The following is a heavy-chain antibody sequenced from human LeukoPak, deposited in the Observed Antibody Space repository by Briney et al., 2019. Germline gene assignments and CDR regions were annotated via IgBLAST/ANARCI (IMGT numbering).Heavy chain of an antibody. CDR3: ARDVGITVADSFDP. D-gene: IGHD6-13*01. J-gene: IGHJ5*02. CDR1: GYSSTNYG. Sequence: LEASVKLSCKASGYSSTNYGISWVRQAPGQGLEWMGWIHIYRGNTNYAQKFQGRVTMTTDTSTSTVYMEVRGLRSDDTAMYYCARDVGITVADSFDPWGQGTLVTVSS. CDR2: IHIYRGNT. V-gene: IGHV1-18*01.